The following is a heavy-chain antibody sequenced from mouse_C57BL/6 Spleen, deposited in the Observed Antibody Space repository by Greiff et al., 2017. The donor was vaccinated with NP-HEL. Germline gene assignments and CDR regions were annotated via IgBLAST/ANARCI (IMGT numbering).Heavy chain of an antibody. CDR3: ARAYDGYYEGYFDV. CDR2: IYPGSGST. CDR1: GYTFTSYW. J-gene: IGHJ1*03. D-gene: IGHD2-3*01. Sequence: VQLQQPGAELVKPGASVKMSCKASGYTFTSYWITWVKQRPGQGLEWIGDIYPGSGSTNYNEKFKSKATLTVDTSSSTAYMQLSSLTSEDSAVYYCARAYDGYYEGYFDVWGTGTTVTVSS. V-gene: IGHV1-55*01.